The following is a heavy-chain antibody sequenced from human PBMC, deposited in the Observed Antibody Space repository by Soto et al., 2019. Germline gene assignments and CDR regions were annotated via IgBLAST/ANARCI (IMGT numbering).Heavy chain of an antibody. J-gene: IGHJ4*02. Sequence: TLSLTCAIYGASFSPYHWSWIRQSPGKGLEWIGEVNLSGNTYYNPSFKTRVTMSVDASKNQFSLKMGSLTAADTAIYYCARSPTFYNYVWGNSTYWGQGALVTVSS. CDR3: ARSPTFYNYVWGNSTY. D-gene: IGHD3-16*01. CDR1: GASFSPYH. CDR2: VNLSGNT. V-gene: IGHV4-34*01.